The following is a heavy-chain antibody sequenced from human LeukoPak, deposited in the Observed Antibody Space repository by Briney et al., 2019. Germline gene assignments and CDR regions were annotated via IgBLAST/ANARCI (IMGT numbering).Heavy chain of an antibody. V-gene: IGHV3-43*01. Sequence: PGGSLRLSCAASGFAFNDFTMHWVRQPPGKGLEWISLISGDGGSIYYADSVKGRFTISRDNAKNSLYLQMNSLRAEDTAVYYCARNAAVTSYYYFDYWGQGSLVTVSS. CDR2: ISGDGGSI. CDR1: GFAFNDFT. CDR3: ARNAAVTSYYYFDY. D-gene: IGHD4-17*01. J-gene: IGHJ4*02.